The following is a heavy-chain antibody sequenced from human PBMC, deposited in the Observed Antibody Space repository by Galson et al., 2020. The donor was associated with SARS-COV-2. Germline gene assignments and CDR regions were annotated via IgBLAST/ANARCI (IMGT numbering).Heavy chain of an antibody. D-gene: IGHD1-20*01. Sequence: SETLSLTCAVYGGSFSGYYWSWIRQPPGKGLEWIGEINHSGSTNYNPSLKSRVTISVDTSKNQFSLKLSSVTAADTAVYYCARGTGAWYNWNGNRGYYMDVWGKGTTVTVSS. CDR2: INHSGST. CDR3: ARGTGAWYNWNGNRGYYMDV. J-gene: IGHJ6*03. CDR1: GGSFSGYY. V-gene: IGHV4-34*01.